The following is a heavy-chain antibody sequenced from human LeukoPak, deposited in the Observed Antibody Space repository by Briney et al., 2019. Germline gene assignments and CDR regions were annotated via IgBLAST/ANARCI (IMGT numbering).Heavy chain of an antibody. V-gene: IGHV4-61*08. CDR3: ARDHSGSYGY. J-gene: IGHJ4*02. CDR1: GASISSTGSY. CDR2: IYYSGST. Sequence: SETLSLTCTVSGASISSTGSYWAWIRQPPGKGLEWIGYIYYSGSTNYNPSLKSRVTISVDTSKNQFSLKLNSVTAADTAVYFCARDHSGSYGYWGQGTLVTVSS. D-gene: IGHD1-26*01.